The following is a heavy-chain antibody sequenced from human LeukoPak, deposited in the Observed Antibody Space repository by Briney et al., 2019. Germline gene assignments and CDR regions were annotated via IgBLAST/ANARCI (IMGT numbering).Heavy chain of an antibody. Sequence: ASVKVSCKASGYTFATYGITWVRQAPGQGLDLVGWISAYNGNTNYAQRLQGRLTMTTDTSTGTAYMELRSLRSDDTAIYYCARVQYYYDTSAYYRPLDYWGQGTLVTVSS. J-gene: IGHJ4*02. CDR1: GYTFATYG. CDR3: ARVQYYYDTSAYYRPLDY. D-gene: IGHD3-22*01. CDR2: ISAYNGNT. V-gene: IGHV1-18*01.